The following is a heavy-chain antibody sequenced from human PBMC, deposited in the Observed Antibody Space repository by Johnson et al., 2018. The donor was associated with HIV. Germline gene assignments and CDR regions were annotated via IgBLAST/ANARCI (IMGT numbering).Heavy chain of an antibody. V-gene: IGHV3-7*02. Sequence: VQLVESGGGVVRPGGSLRLSCAASGFTFSSYWMSWVRQAPGKGLEWVANIKQDGSEKYFADSVKGRFNISRDNSKNTLYLQMNSLRAEDAAVYYCAKPPSMGADAFDIWGQGTMVTVSS. D-gene: IGHD3-16*01. CDR1: GFTFSSYW. J-gene: IGHJ3*02. CDR3: AKPPSMGADAFDI. CDR2: IKQDGSEK.